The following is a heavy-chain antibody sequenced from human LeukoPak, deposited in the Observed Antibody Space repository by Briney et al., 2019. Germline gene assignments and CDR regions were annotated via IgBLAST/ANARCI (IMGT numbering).Heavy chain of an antibody. CDR3: STSVYGGNSEGY. Sequence: PGGSLRLSCAASGFTFSSYAMSWVRQAPGKGLKWVSGISGSGGSTNYADSVKGRFTISRDNSRNTLYLQMNSLRAEDTAVFYCSTSVYGGNSEGYWGQGTLVTVSS. D-gene: IGHD4-23*01. CDR1: GFTFSSYA. J-gene: IGHJ4*02. V-gene: IGHV3-23*01. CDR2: ISGSGGST.